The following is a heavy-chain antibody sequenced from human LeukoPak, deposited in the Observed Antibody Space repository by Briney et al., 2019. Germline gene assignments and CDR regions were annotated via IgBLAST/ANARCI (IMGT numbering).Heavy chain of an antibody. J-gene: IGHJ4*02. V-gene: IGHV3-7*03. CDR2: IKQAGSEK. CDR1: GFTFSNYW. D-gene: IGHD1-26*01. Sequence: GGSLRLSCAASGFTFSNYWMSWVRQAPGKGLEWVANIKQAGSEKYYVDSVKGRFTISRDNAKNSLYLQMNSLRAEDTAVYYCARGVLKWELSAYFDYWGQGTLVTVSS. CDR3: ARGVLKWELSAYFDY.